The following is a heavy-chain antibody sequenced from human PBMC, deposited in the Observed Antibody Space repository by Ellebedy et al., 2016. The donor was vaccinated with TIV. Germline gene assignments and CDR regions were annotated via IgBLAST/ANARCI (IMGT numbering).Heavy chain of an antibody. J-gene: IGHJ6*04. CDR3: AREYSYGSYTSPRLDV. CDR2: IYYSGNT. Sequence: SETLSLXCTVSGGSISPYYWSWIRQSPGKGLEWIGYIYYSGNTNYNPSLKSRITISVDTSKNQVSLKLRYVTAADTAVYYCAREYSYGSYTSPRLDVWGKGTTVTVSS. CDR1: GGSISPYY. D-gene: IGHD5-18*01. V-gene: IGHV4-59*01.